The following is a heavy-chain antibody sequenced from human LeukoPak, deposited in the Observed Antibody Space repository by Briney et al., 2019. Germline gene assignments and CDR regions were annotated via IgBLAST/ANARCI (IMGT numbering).Heavy chain of an antibody. D-gene: IGHD2-15*01. J-gene: IGHJ6*02. CDR3: ALEMRSAYGMDV. Sequence: GRSLSLSCAASGFTFDDYAMHWVRQAPGKGLEWVSGISWNSGSIGYADSVKGRFTISRDNAKNSLYLQMNSLRAEDTALYYCALEMRSAYGMDVWGQGTTVTVSS. V-gene: IGHV3-9*01. CDR2: ISWNSGSI. CDR1: GFTFDDYA.